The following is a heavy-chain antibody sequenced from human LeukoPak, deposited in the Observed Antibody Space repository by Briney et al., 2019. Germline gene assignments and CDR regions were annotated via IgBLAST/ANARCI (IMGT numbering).Heavy chain of an antibody. Sequence: PGGSLRLSCAASGFTFSSYSMNWVRQAPGKGLEWVSSISSSSSYIYYADSVKGRFTISRDDAKNSLYLQMNSLRAEDTAVYYCARVGYYDSSGYRAFDIWGQGTMVTVSS. V-gene: IGHV3-21*01. J-gene: IGHJ3*02. D-gene: IGHD3-22*01. CDR2: ISSSSSYI. CDR3: ARVGYYDSSGYRAFDI. CDR1: GFTFSSYS.